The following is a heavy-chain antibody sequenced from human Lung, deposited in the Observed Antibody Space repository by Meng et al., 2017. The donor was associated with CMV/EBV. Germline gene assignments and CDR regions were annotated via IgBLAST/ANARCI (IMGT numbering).Heavy chain of an antibody. CDR2: IHHSGSA. CDR1: CSTNGTGSSS. CDR3: ASFDHIPRRNYFDY. J-gene: IGHJ4*02. D-gene: IGHD2-21*01. V-gene: IGHV4-30-4*01. Sequence: APWMSQPAHTLPNTCTATCSTNGTGSSSWVLIRQPPGKGLEWIWYIHHSGSAYYNPSLKSRVSISVDTSKYQFSLNLNSITAADTAVYYCASFDHIPRRNYFDYWGQGTLVTVSS.